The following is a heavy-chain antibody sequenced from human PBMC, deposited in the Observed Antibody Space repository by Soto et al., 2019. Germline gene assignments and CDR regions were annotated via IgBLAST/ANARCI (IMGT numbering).Heavy chain of an antibody. CDR3: AHSDCGYEIIYFDF. Sequence: ESGTTVVHRGQSIILTSSFSRLSFSAPGMSAGWVSETPGGALEWLTLIYYNDNRRYSPSLKTRLTMTGNTSKNQVVLALTNVDPGDTATYFCAHSDCGYEIIYFDFWGQGIPVTVSS. CDR1: RLSFSAPGMS. CDR2: IYYNDNR. J-gene: IGHJ4*02. V-gene: IGHV2-5*01. D-gene: IGHD5-12*01.